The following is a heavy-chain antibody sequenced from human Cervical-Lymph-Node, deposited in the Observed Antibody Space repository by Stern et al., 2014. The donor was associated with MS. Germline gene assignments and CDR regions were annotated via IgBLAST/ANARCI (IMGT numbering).Heavy chain of an antibody. D-gene: IGHD4-17*01. CDR3: ARQTSVTSSLNFYYGMDV. CDR1: VGSISDYY. Sequence: VQLVESGPGLVKPSETLSLTCTVSVGSISDYYWNWIRQPAGKGLEWIGRIYSVGATNYIPSLKSRVTMSVDTPKNQFSLKLTSLSAADTAVYYCARQTSVTSSLNFYYGMDVWGQGTTVTVSS. V-gene: IGHV4-4*07. CDR2: IYSVGAT. J-gene: IGHJ6*02.